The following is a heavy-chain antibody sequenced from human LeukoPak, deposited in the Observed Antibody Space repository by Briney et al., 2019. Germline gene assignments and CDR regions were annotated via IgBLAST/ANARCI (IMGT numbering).Heavy chain of an antibody. CDR3: ASVTAMVGYFDY. Sequence: SETLSLTCTVSGGSISSGGYYWSWIRQHPGKGLEWIGYIYYSGSTYYNPSLKSRVTISVDTSKNQFSLKLSSVTAAGTAVYYCASVTAMVGYFDYWGQGTLVTVSS. CDR2: IYYSGST. D-gene: IGHD5-18*01. V-gene: IGHV4-31*03. J-gene: IGHJ4*02. CDR1: GGSISSGGYY.